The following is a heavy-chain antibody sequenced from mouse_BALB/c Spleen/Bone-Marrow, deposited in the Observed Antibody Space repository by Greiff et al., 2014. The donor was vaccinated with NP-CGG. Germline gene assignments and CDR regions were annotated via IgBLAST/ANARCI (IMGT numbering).Heavy chain of an antibody. Sequence: VQVVESGAELLKPGTSVKLSCKASGYTFTRYWMHWVKQRPGQGLEWIGELNPSNGHTNYNGKFKNRATVTVDKSSSTAYMQLSSLTSEDPAVYYCARMITTRGFDYWGQGTTLTASS. J-gene: IGHJ2*01. V-gene: IGHV1S81*02. CDR2: LNPSNGHT. CDR1: GYTFTRYW. D-gene: IGHD2-4*01. CDR3: ARMITTRGFDY.